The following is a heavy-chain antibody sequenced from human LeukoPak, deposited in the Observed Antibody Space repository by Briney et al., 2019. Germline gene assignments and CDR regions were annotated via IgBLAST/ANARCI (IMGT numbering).Heavy chain of an antibody. CDR3: ARNSRGGNGYYYYYYYMDV. D-gene: IGHD4-23*01. CDR1: GFTFSDYY. Sequence: PGGSLRLSCAASGFTFSDYYMSWVRQAPGKGLEWVSGINWNGGSTGYADSVKGRFTISRDNAKNSLYLQMNSLRAEDTALYYCARNSRGGNGYYYYYYYMDVWGKGTTVTVSS. J-gene: IGHJ6*03. V-gene: IGHV3-20*04. CDR2: INWNGGST.